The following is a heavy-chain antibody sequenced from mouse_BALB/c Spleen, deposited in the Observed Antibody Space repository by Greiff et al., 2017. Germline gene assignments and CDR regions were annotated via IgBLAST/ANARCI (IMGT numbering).Heavy chain of an antibody. CDR1: GFSFSSYD. CDR3: ARHGELGRRELLAY. V-gene: IGHV5-12-1*01. CDR2: ISSGGGST. Sequence: EGKLVESGGGLVKPGGSLKLSCAASGFSFSSYDMSWVRQTPEKRLEWVAYISSGGGSTYYPDTVKGRFTISRDNAKNTLYLQMSSLKSEDTAMYYCARHGELGRRELLAYWGQGTLVTVSA. D-gene: IGHD4-1*01. J-gene: IGHJ3*01.